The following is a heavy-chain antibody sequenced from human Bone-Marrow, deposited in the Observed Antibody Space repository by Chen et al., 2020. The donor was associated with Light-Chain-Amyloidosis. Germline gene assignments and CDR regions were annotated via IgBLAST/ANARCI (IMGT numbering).Heavy chain of an antibody. V-gene: IGHV4-30-4*01. Sequence: QVQLQESGPGLVKPSQTLSLTCTVSGGSISSGDYYWSWIRQPPGKGLEWIGYIYYSGSTYYNPSLKSRVTISVDTSKNQFSLKLSSVTAADTAVHYCARVVIMGQYYYGSGRARYFDYWGQGTLVTVSS. CDR3: ARVVIMGQYYYGSGRARYFDY. D-gene: IGHD3-10*01. CDR1: GGSISSGDYY. CDR2: IYYSGST. J-gene: IGHJ4*02.